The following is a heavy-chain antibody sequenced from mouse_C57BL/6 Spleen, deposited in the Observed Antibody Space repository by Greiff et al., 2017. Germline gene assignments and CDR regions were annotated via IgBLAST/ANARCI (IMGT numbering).Heavy chain of an antibody. V-gene: IGHV5-9*01. D-gene: IGHD2-5*01. Sequence: DVKLVESGGGLVKPGGSLKLSCAASGFTFSSYTMSWVRQTPEKRLEWVATISGDGGNTYYPDSVKGRFTSSRVNAKNTLYLQMSSLRSEDTALYYCARDSNYFYYYAMDYWGQGTSVTVSS. CDR1: GFTFSSYT. CDR2: ISGDGGNT. CDR3: ARDSNYFYYYAMDY. J-gene: IGHJ4*01.